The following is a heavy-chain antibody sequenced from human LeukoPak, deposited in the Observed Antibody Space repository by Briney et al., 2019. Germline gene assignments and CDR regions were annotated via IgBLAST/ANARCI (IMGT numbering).Heavy chain of an antibody. CDR2: ISPDGSDT. Sequence: PGESLKISCKGSGYSFTNYWIGWVRQMPGKGLEWMGIISPDGSDTRYSPSFQGQVTISADKSITTAYLQWSSLEASDTAMYYCARLTSSWSFDYWGQGTLVTVPS. V-gene: IGHV5-51*01. CDR3: ARLTSSWSFDY. J-gene: IGHJ4*02. CDR1: GYSFTNYW. D-gene: IGHD6-13*01.